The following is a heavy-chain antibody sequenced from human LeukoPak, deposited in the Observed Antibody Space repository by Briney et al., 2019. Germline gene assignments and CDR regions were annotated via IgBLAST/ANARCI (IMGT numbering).Heavy chain of an antibody. J-gene: IGHJ4*02. CDR2: IYSGGST. D-gene: IGHD3-10*01. Sequence: QPWGSLRLSCAASGFTVSSNYMSWVRQAPGKGLEWVSVIYSGGSTYYADSVKGRFTISRDNSKNTLYLQMNSLRAEDTAVYYCARFSTMVRDFDYWGQGTLVTVSS. CDR1: GFTVSSNY. CDR3: ARFSTMVRDFDY. V-gene: IGHV3-53*01.